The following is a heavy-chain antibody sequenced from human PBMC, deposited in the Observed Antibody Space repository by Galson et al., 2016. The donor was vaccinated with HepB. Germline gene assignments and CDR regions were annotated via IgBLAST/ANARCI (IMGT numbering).Heavy chain of an antibody. Sequence: SLRLSCAGFGFTFSSYWMTWVRQAPGKGLEWVANINRDGSVTHYVDSVEGRFTISRDNAKNSLFLQMNSLRVEDTAVYYCARDRTTGDSSAWYDALDYWGQGTPVTISS. V-gene: IGHV3-7*01. D-gene: IGHD6-19*01. CDR2: INRDGSVT. J-gene: IGHJ4*02. CDR3: ARDRTTGDSSAWYDALDY. CDR1: GFTFSSYW.